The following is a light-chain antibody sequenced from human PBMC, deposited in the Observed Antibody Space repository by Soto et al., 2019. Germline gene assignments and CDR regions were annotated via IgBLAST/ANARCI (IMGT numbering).Light chain of an antibody. CDR3: HQYAYLPLT. Sequence: DIQMTQSPSSLSASVGDRVTIACQARHDISTHLSWFQKKPGEAPKLLIYDASNLETGVPSRFSGSGSATDFTFTISSLQPEDIATYYCHQYAYLPLTFGPGTKVDIK. CDR2: DAS. J-gene: IGKJ3*01. CDR1: HDISTH. V-gene: IGKV1-33*01.